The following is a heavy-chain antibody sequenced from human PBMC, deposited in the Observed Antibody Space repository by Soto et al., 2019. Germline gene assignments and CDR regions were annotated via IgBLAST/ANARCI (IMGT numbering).Heavy chain of an antibody. Sequence: QLQLQESGPGLVKPSETLSLTCTVSGGSISSSSYYWGWIRQPPGKGLEWIGSIYYSGSTYYNPSLKSRVTISVDTSKNQFSLKLSSVTAADTAVYYCARQGQGIAAAGTEVFYYYGMDVWGQGTTVTVSS. D-gene: IGHD6-13*01. J-gene: IGHJ6*02. CDR1: GGSISSSSYY. V-gene: IGHV4-39*01. CDR2: IYYSGST. CDR3: ARQGQGIAAAGTEVFYYYGMDV.